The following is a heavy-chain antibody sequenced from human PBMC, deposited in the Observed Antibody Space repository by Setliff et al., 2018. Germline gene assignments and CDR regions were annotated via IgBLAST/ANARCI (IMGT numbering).Heavy chain of an antibody. D-gene: IGHD6-19*01. CDR1: GDSINNFY. V-gene: IGHV4-4*09. CDR2: IYHSGST. CDR3: ARASSGWYSAYYYYMDV. J-gene: IGHJ6*03. Sequence: PSETLSLTCTVSGDSINNFYWTWIRQPPGKGLEWIGYIYHSGSTKYNPSLNSRVTLLIDTAKNQISLNLTSVTAADTAVYYCARASSGWYSAYYYYMDVWGKGTTVTVSS.